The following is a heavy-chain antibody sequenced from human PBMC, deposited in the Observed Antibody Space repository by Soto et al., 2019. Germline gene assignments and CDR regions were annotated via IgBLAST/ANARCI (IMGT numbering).Heavy chain of an antibody. Sequence: GGSLRLSCAASGFTFSSYGMHWVRQPPGKGLEWVANIKQDGSEKYYVDSVKGRFTISRDNAKNSLYLQMNSLRAEDTAVYYCARGRDYYGSGSFFGDAFDIWGQGTMVTVSS. CDR3: ARGRDYYGSGSFFGDAFDI. D-gene: IGHD3-10*01. CDR1: GFTFSSYG. J-gene: IGHJ3*02. V-gene: IGHV3-7*03. CDR2: IKQDGSEK.